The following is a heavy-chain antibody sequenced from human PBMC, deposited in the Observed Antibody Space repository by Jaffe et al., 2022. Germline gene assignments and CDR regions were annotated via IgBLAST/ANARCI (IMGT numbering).Heavy chain of an antibody. D-gene: IGHD6-13*01. CDR3: VRRSVEYSSSWYLSNYYYYYYMDV. Sequence: EVQLVQSGAEVKKPGESLKISCKGSGYSFTSYWIGWVRQMPGKGLEWMGIIYPGDSDTRYSPSFQGQVTISADKSISTAYLQWSSLKASDTAMYYCVRRSVEYSSSWYLSNYYYYYYMDVWGKGTTVTVSS. CDR1: GYSFTSYW. J-gene: IGHJ6*03. CDR2: IYPGDSDT. V-gene: IGHV5-51*03.